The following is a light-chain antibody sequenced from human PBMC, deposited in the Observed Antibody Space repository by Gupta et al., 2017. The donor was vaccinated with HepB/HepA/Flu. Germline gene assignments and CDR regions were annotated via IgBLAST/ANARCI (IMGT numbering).Light chain of an antibody. V-gene: IGLV3-21*03. CDR1: NIGSKG. Sequence: SYVLPQPPSVSVAPGKTARITCGGTNIGSKGVHWYQQKPGQAPVLVVYDDSDRPSGIPERFSGSNSGNTATLTISRVEAGDEADYYCQVWDSSSDHVVFGGGTKLTVL. CDR2: DDS. CDR3: QVWDSSSDHVV. J-gene: IGLJ2*01.